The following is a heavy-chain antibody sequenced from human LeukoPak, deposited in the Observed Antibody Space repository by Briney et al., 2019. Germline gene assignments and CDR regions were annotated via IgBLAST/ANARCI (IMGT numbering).Heavy chain of an antibody. CDR3: SRGPANIYSTSWFDY. J-gene: IGHJ4*02. V-gene: IGHV3-7*03. D-gene: IGHD3-3*01. CDR2: IKQRE. Sequence: GGSLRLSCAASGFSFSTYWMDWVRQAPGKGREWGASIKQREFYVDSVKGRFAISRDNAANSLYLQMNRLRAEDTAIYYCSRGPANIYSTSWFDYWGQGALVTVSS. CDR1: GFSFSTYW.